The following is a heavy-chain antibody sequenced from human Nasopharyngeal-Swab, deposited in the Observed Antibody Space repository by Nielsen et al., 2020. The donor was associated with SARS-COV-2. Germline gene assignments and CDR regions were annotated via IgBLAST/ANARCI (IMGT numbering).Heavy chain of an antibody. V-gene: IGHV3-11*01. D-gene: IGHD5-12*01. J-gene: IGHJ4*02. CDR2: ISSSGSTI. CDR3: ARDLGWLRFMRYDY. Sequence: GGSLKISCASSGFTFSDYYMSWIRQAPGKGLEWVSYISSSGSTIYYADSVKGRFTISRDNAKNSLYLQMNSLRAEDTAVYYCARDLGWLRFMRYDYWGQGTLVTASS. CDR1: GFTFSDYY.